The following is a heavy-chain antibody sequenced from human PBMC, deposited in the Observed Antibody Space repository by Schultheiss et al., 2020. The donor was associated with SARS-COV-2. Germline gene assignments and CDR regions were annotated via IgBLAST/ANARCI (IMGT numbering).Heavy chain of an antibody. CDR1: GFTFSSYW. V-gene: IGHV3-74*01. D-gene: IGHD5-24*01. CDR3: ARDRLQFGRYFDY. CDR2: INSDGSST. Sequence: GGSLRLSCAASGFTFSSYWMHWVRQAPGKGLVWVSRINSDGSSTSYADSVKGRFTISRDNSKNTLYLQMNSLRAEDTAVYYCARDRLQFGRYFDYWGQGTLVTVSS. J-gene: IGHJ4*02.